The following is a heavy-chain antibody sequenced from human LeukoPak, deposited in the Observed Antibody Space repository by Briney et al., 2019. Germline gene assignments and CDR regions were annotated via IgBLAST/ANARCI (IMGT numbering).Heavy chain of an antibody. CDR3: ARYWSRFDY. J-gene: IGHJ4*02. CDR1: GGSISSYY. D-gene: IGHD1-1*01. V-gene: IGHV4-59*08. Sequence: PSETLSLTCTVSGGSISSYYWSWIRQPPGKGLEWIGYIYYSGTTNYNPSLKSRVTISVDTSKNQFSLKRSSVTAADTAVYFCARYWSRFDYWGQGTLVTVSS. CDR2: IYYSGTT.